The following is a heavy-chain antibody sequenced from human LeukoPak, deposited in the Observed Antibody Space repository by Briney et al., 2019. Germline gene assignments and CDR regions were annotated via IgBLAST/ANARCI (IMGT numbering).Heavy chain of an antibody. D-gene: IGHD2-2*01. Sequence: GGSLRLSCAASGFSFRSYVMSWFRQAPGKGLEWVSAITNSGDNTNHADSVKGRFTISRDNSKNTLYLQMNSLRAEDTAVYYCAKVVPAAMRGWFDPWGQGTLVTVSS. J-gene: IGHJ5*02. CDR3: AKVVPAAMRGWFDP. V-gene: IGHV3-23*01. CDR2: ITNSGDNT. CDR1: GFSFRSYV.